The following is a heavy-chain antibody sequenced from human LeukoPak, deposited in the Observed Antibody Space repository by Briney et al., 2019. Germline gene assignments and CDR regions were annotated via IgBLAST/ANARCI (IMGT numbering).Heavy chain of an antibody. Sequence: PGRSLRLSCAASGFTFSSYVMHWVRQAPGKGLEWVAVISYDGSNKYYADSVKGRFTISRDNAKNALYLQVSSLGDEDTAVYYCARGEYDWGQGTLVTVSS. V-gene: IGHV3-30*03. CDR2: ISYDGSNK. J-gene: IGHJ4*02. D-gene: IGHD3-10*01. CDR1: GFTFSSYV. CDR3: ARGEYD.